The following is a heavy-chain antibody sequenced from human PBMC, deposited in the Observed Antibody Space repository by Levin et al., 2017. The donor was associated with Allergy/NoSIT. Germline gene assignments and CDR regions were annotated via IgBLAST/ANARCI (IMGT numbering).Heavy chain of an antibody. Sequence: PGESLKISCKASGYTFGTTWIGWVRQMPGQGLEWMGIIYPADSDTKYSPSFQGQVTISADKSLSTAYLPWGSLEASDTAIYYCASSVEGIFTYWGQGTLVTVSS. CDR1: GYTFGTTW. V-gene: IGHV5-51*01. D-gene: IGHD2-21*01. CDR2: IYPADSDT. CDR3: ASSVEGIFTY. J-gene: IGHJ4*02.